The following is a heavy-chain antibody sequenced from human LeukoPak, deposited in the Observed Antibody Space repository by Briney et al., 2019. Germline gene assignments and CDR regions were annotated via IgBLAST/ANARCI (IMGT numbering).Heavy chain of an antibody. CDR1: GFTFSSYA. CDR2: ISGSGGST. Sequence: GGSLRLSCAASGFTFSSYAMSWVRQAPGKWLEWVSAISGSGGSTYYADSVKGRFTISRDNSKNTLYLQMNSLRAEDTAVYYCANRRDGYNNFDYWGQGTLVTVSS. J-gene: IGHJ4*02. CDR3: ANRRDGYNNFDY. D-gene: IGHD5-24*01. V-gene: IGHV3-23*01.